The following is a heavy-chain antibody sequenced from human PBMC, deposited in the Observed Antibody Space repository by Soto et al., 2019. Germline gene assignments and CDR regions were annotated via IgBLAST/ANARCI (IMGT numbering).Heavy chain of an antibody. V-gene: IGHV3-30*03. CDR2: ISYDGSNK. D-gene: IGHD6-13*01. CDR1: GFTFSTYG. CDR3: ARLSAAGPTFDF. Sequence: QVQLVESGGGVVQPGRSLRLSCAASGFTFSTYGIHWVRQAPGKGLEWVAVISYDGSNKFYADSVKGRITISRDNSKNTVFVQINSLRTEDTAVYYCARLSAAGPTFDFWGQGTLVTVSS. J-gene: IGHJ4*02.